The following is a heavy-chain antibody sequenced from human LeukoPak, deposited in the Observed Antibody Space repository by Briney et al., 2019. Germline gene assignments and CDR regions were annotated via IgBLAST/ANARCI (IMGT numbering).Heavy chain of an antibody. J-gene: IGHJ4*02. CDR1: GFTFSSYG. D-gene: IGHD3-10*01. Sequence: GGSLRLSCAASGFTFSSYGMHWVRQAPGKGLEWVAFIRYDGSNKYYADSVKGRFTISRDNSKNTLYLQMNSLRAEDTAVYYCAREKGPLLWFGGIDYWGQGTLVTVSS. V-gene: IGHV3-30*02. CDR2: IRYDGSNK. CDR3: AREKGPLLWFGGIDY.